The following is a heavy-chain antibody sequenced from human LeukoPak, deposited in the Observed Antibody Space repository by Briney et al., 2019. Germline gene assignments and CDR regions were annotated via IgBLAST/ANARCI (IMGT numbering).Heavy chain of an antibody. Sequence: GGSLRLSCAASGFTFDDYAMHWVRQAPGKGLVWVSGISWNSGSIGYADSVKGRFTISRDNAKNSLYLQMNSLRAEDTALYYCAKDPGWELKYYFDYWGQGTLVTVSS. D-gene: IGHD1-26*01. V-gene: IGHV3-9*01. CDR2: ISWNSGSI. CDR3: AKDPGWELKYYFDY. CDR1: GFTFDDYA. J-gene: IGHJ4*02.